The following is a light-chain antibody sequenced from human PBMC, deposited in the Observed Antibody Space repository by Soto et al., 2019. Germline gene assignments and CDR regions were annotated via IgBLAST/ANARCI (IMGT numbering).Light chain of an antibody. V-gene: IGKV1-5*03. CDR1: QTIGTW. CDR2: KAS. Sequence: DLQMTQSPSTLSASVGDTVTITCRASQTIGTWLAWYQQKPAKAPKLLIYKASTLESGVPSRFSGSGSGTDFTLTISSLQAEDVGAYYCLQYYSHPFTFGGGTKVDIK. J-gene: IGKJ4*01. CDR3: LQYYSHPFT.